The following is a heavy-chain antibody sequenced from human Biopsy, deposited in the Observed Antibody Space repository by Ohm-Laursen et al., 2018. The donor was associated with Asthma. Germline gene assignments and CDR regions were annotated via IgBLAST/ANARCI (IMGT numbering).Heavy chain of an antibody. CDR1: GYTFNSAG. CDR2: ISVYNGNT. V-gene: IGHV1-18*01. Sequence: ASVKVSCKTSGYTFNSAGITWVRQAPGQGLEWMGWISVYNGNTKVAQKLQDRVTMITDISTSTAYMELRSLRPDDTAVYFCARAVDYSHYYGIDVWGQGTTVTVS. D-gene: IGHD3-10*01. J-gene: IGHJ6*02. CDR3: ARAVDYSHYYGIDV.